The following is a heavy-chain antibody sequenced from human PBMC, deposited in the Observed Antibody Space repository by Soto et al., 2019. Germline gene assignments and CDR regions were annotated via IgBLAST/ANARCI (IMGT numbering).Heavy chain of an antibody. D-gene: IGHD6-6*01. CDR1: GYTFTSYG. Sequence: ASVKFSCKASGYTFTSYGISWVRQAPGQGLEWMGWISAYNGNTNYAQKLQGRVTMTTDTSTSTAYMELRSLRSDDTAVYYCARGNGRYSSSSFGYWGQGTLVTVSS. CDR2: ISAYNGNT. V-gene: IGHV1-18*04. CDR3: ARGNGRYSSSSFGY. J-gene: IGHJ4*02.